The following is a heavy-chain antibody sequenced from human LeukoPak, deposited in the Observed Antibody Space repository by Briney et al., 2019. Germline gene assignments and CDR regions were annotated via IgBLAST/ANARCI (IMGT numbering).Heavy chain of an antibody. CDR1: GFTFSSYA. J-gene: IGHJ4*02. D-gene: IGHD3-3*01. V-gene: IGHV3-30-3*01. CDR3: ARVTITVFGAIDY. Sequence: PGRSLRLSCAASGFTFSSYAMHWVRQAPGKGLEWVAVISYDGSNTYYADSVKGRLTISRDNSKNTLYLQMNSLRAEDTAVYYCARVTITVFGAIDYWGQGTLVTVSS. CDR2: ISYDGSNT.